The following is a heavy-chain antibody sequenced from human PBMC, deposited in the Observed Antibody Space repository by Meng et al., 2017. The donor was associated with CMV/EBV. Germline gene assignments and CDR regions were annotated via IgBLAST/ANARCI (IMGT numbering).Heavy chain of an antibody. V-gene: IGHV1-18*01. D-gene: IGHD3-3*01. CDR1: GYTFNSYD. CDR3: ASDYDFWSGSALGY. J-gene: IGHJ4*02. CDR2: LSPYSGYT. Sequence: ASVKVSCKASGYTFNSYDITWVRQAPGQGLEWMGWLSPYSGYTNYAQRLQGRVTMTTDTSASTAYMELSSLRSEDTAVYYCASDYDFWSGSALGYWGQGTLVTVSS.